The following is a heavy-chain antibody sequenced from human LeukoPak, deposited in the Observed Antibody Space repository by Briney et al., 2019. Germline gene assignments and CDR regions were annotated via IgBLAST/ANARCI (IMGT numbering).Heavy chain of an antibody. J-gene: IGHJ4*02. D-gene: IGHD6-19*01. CDR3: ATDSSGWYGLDY. CDR2: IYSGGST. Sequence: GGSLRLSCAASGFTVSSNYMSWVRQAPGKGLEWVSVIYSGGSTYYADSVKGRFTISRDNSKNTLYLQMNSLRAEDTAVYYCATDSSGWYGLDYWGQGTLVTVSS. V-gene: IGHV3-53*01. CDR1: GFTVSSNY.